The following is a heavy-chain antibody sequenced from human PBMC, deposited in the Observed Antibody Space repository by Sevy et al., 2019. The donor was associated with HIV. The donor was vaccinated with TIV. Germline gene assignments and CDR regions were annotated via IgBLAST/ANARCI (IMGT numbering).Heavy chain of an antibody. CDR3: ARPRANYVDHYFFFAMDV. CDR2: ISYEESDN. V-gene: IGHV3-30-3*01. J-gene: IGHJ6*02. D-gene: IGHD4-17*01. Sequence: GGSLRLSCAASGFAFSDYFAMHWVRQAPGKGLEWVALISYEESDNYYADSVKGRFTISRDNFKNTLYLQMNSLTTEDTAVYYCARPRANYVDHYFFFAMDVWGQGTTVTVSS. CDR1: GFAFSDYFA.